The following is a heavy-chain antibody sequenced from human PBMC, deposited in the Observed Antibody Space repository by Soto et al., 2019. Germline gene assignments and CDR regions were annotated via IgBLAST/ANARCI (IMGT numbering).Heavy chain of an antibody. V-gene: IGHV4-4*02. CDR2: IYRTGST. D-gene: IGHD1-7*01. Sequence: PSETLPLTCAVSGSAFTSNNWWTWVRQPPGQGLEWIGEIYRTGSTNYTPSLTSRVTISLDKSETEFSLKVPSLSAADTAVYDGASRDPGTSVDYWGQGTLVTVSS. CDR1: GSAFTSNNW. J-gene: IGHJ4*02. CDR3: ASRDPGTSVDY.